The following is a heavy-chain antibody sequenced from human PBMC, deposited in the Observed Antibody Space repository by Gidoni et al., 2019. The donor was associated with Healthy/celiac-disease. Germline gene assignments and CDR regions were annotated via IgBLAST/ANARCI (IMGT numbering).Heavy chain of an antibody. CDR3: ARDGDYWYCDL. Sequence: EVQLVESGGGLVQPGGSLRLSCAASGFTFSRYWMSWVRPAPGKGLEWVANIKKEGSEKDYVDSVKGRFTISRDNAKNSLYLQMNSLRAEDTAVYYCARDGDYWYCDLWGRGTLVTVSS. V-gene: IGHV3-7*01. CDR1: GFTFSRYW. D-gene: IGHD7-27*01. J-gene: IGHJ2*01. CDR2: IKKEGSEK.